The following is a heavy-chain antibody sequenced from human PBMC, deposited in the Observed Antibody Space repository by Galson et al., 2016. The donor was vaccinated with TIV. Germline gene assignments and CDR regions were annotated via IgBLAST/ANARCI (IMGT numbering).Heavy chain of an antibody. CDR3: ARISGYWFNFDPDY. CDR2: ISPMLDTT. J-gene: IGHJ4*02. CDR1: GGTFNNYA. Sequence: SVKVSCKASGGTFNNYAFSWVRQAPGQGLEWMGWISPMLDTTNYAQKFQGRVTITADKFTSTAYMELSSLRSEDTAVYYCARISGYWFNFDPDYWGQGSLVTVSS. D-gene: IGHD3-22*01. V-gene: IGHV1-69*10.